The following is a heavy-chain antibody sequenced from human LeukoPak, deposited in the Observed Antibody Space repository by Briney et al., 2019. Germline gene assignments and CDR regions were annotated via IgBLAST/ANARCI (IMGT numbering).Heavy chain of an antibody. CDR2: MNPNSGNT. D-gene: IGHD3-10*01. CDR1: GYTFTSYD. J-gene: IGHJ4*02. Sequence: ASVKVSCKASGYTFTSYDINWVRQATGQGLEGMGWMNPNSGNTGYAQKFQGRVTMTRNTSISTAYMELSSLRSEDTAVYYCARIFRRFGELLTWGYWGQGTLVTVSS. CDR3: ARIFRRFGELLTWGY. V-gene: IGHV1-8*01.